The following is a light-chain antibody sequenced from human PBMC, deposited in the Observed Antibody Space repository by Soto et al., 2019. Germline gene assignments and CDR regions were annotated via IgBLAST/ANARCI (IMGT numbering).Light chain of an antibody. Sequence: SALTHRASVSGSPGHSITVSCTGTSSDVGGYNSVSWYQQHPGKPPKLIIYEVSNRPSGVSDRFSGSKSGNTASLTISGLQAEEQADYYCSSYTSTSSYVFATGTKVTVL. J-gene: IGLJ1*01. CDR2: EVS. CDR1: SSDVGGYNS. V-gene: IGLV2-14*03. CDR3: SSYTSTSSYV.